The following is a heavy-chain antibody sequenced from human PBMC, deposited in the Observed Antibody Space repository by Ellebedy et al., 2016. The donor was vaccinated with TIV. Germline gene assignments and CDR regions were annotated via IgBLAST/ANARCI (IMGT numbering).Heavy chain of an antibody. CDR1: GFTFDDYA. CDR3: AKGSDVVPAAYFDY. J-gene: IGHJ4*02. D-gene: IGHD2-2*01. CDR2: ICWNSGSI. Sequence: GGSLRLXCAASGFTFDDYAMHWVRQGPGKGLDWVSGICWNSGSIGYADSVKGRFTISRDNAKNSLYLQMNSLRAEDTALYYCAKGSDVVPAAYFDYWGQGTLVTVSS. V-gene: IGHV3-9*01.